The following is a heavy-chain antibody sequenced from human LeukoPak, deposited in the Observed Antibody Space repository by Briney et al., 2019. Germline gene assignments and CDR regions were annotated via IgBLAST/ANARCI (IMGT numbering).Heavy chain of an antibody. CDR3: ARDLIPQDYGNPGGWFDP. CDR1: GGSISSSNW. V-gene: IGHV4-4*02. D-gene: IGHD4-17*01. Sequence: SETLSLTCAVSGGSISSSNWWSWVRQPPGKGLEWIGEIYHSGSTNYNPSLKSRVTISVDKSKNQFSLKLSSVTAADTAVYYCARDLIPQDYGNPGGWFDPWGQGTLVTVSS. J-gene: IGHJ5*02. CDR2: IYHSGST.